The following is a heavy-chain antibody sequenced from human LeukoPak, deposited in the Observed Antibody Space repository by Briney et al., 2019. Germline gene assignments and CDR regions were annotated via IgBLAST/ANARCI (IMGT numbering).Heavy chain of an antibody. CDR3: ARGLYADTMTTVVGVYFDY. CDR2: INHSGST. Sequence: PSETLSLTCAVYGGSFSGYYWSWIRQPPGKGLEWIGEINHSGSTNYNPSLKSRVTISVDTSKNQFSLKLSSVTAADTAVYYCARGLYADTMTTVVGVYFDYWGQGTLVTVSS. D-gene: IGHD4-17*01. V-gene: IGHV4-34*01. CDR1: GGSFSGYY. J-gene: IGHJ4*02.